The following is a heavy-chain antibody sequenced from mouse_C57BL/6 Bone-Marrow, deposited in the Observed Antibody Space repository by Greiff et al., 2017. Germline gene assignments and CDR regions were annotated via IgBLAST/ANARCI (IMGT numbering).Heavy chain of an antibody. CDR1: GYTFTSYG. CDR3: ARERELLLRLGY. Sequence: QVQLQQSGAELARPGASVKLSCKASGYTFTSYGISWVKQRTGQGLEWIGEIYPRSGNTYYNEKFKGKATLTADKSSSTAYMELRRLTSEGSAVYFCARERELLLRLGYWGQGTTLTVSS. V-gene: IGHV1-81*01. CDR2: IYPRSGNT. J-gene: IGHJ2*01. D-gene: IGHD1-1*01.